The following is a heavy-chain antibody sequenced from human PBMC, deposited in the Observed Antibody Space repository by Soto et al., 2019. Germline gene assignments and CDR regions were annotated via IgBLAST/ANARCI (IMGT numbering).Heavy chain of an antibody. CDR1: GYTFTSYG. Sequence: ASVKVSCKASGYTFTSYGISWVRQAPGQGLEWMGWISAYNGNTNYAQKLQGRVIMTTDTSTSTAYMELRSLRSDDTAVYYCAKSSTYYYYGMDVWGQGATVIVSS. D-gene: IGHD2-15*01. V-gene: IGHV1-18*01. J-gene: IGHJ6*01. CDR3: AKSSTYYYYGMDV. CDR2: ISAYNGNT.